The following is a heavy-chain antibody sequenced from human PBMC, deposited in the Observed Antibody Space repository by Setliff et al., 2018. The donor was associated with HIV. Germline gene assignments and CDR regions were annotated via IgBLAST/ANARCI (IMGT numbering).Heavy chain of an antibody. CDR1: GFSFGDYY. V-gene: IGHV3-11*04. CDR2: ISTSTRTI. CDR3: VRDVYTSNWYLNWFDP. D-gene: IGHD6-13*01. Sequence: GGSLRLSCAASGFSFGDYYMSWVRQAPGKGLEWISYISTSTRTIYYADSVKGRFTISRDNAKKSLYLQMNSLRAEDTAVYYCVRDVYTSNWYLNWFDPWGQGTLVTVSS. J-gene: IGHJ5*02.